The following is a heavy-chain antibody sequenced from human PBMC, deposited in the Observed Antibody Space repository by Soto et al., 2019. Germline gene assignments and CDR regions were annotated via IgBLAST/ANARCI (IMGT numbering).Heavy chain of an antibody. Sequence: SETLSLTCAVYGGSFSGYYWSWLRQPPGKGLEWIGEINHSGSTNYGPSLKSRVTISVDTSENQFSLSLSSMTAADKAVYYCARGGGYDSFDFWGQGIQVTVS. D-gene: IGHD5-12*01. CDR1: GGSFSGYY. J-gene: IGHJ4*02. CDR3: ARGGGYDSFDF. CDR2: INHSGST. V-gene: IGHV4-34*01.